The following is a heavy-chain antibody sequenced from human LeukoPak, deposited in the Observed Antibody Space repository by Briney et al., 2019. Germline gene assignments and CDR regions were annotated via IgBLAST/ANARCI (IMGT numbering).Heavy chain of an antibody. V-gene: IGHV4-4*07. CDR2: ISPSGST. Sequence: SETLSLTCTVSGDSISSYYWSWIRQPAGKGLEWIWRISPSGSTNYNPSLKSRVTMSGDTSKNQFSLKLSSVTAADTAVYYCARRDYDILTGWDYWGQGTLVTVSS. CDR3: ARRDYDILTGWDY. D-gene: IGHD3-9*01. J-gene: IGHJ4*02. CDR1: GDSISSYY.